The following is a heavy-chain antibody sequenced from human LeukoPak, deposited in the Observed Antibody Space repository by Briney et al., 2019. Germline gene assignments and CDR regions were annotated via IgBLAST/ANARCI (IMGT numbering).Heavy chain of an antibody. J-gene: IGHJ4*02. CDR2: IKSKTDGGTT. Sequence: GGSLRLSCAASEFTVSSNYMNWVRQAPGKGLEWVGRIKSKTDGGTTDYAAPVKGRFTISRDDSKNTLYLQMNSLKTEDTAVYYCTTRARWLQSIDYWGQGTLVTVSS. D-gene: IGHD5-24*01. V-gene: IGHV3-15*07. CDR3: TTRARWLQSIDY. CDR1: EFTVSSNY.